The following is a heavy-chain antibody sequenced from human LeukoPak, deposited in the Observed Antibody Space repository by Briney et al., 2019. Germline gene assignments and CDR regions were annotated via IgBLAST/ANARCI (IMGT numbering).Heavy chain of an antibody. J-gene: IGHJ4*02. CDR1: GFTFSSYA. CDR2: ISYDGSNK. V-gene: IGHV3-30*04. D-gene: IGHD3-22*01. Sequence: GGSLRLSCAASGFTFSSYAMHWVRQAPGKGLEWVAVISYDGSNKYYADSVKGRFTISRDNSKNTLYLQMNSLRAEDTAVYYCAKDKRALSGYPDYWGQGTLVTVSS. CDR3: AKDKRALSGYPDY.